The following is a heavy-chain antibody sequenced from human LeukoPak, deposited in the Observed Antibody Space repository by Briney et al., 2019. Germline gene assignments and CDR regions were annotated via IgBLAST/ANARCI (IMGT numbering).Heavy chain of an antibody. CDR2: KKKDGSDK. Sequence: GGSLRLSCAASGFTFSSYWMNWVRQAPGKGLEWVANKKKDGSDKNHLGSVKGRFTISRDNAKNSLYVQMNSLRVEDTAVYYCVAGSGWRFDYWGQGTLVTVSS. J-gene: IGHJ4*02. V-gene: IGHV3-7*01. D-gene: IGHD6-19*01. CDR3: VAGSGWRFDY. CDR1: GFTFSSYW.